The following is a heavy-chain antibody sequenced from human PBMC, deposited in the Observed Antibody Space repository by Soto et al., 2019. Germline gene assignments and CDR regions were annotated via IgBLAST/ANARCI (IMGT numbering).Heavy chain of an antibody. CDR1: GGSISSYY. V-gene: IGHV4-59*01. J-gene: IGHJ6*02. Sequence: SETLSLTCTVSGGSISSYYWSWMRQPPGKGLEWIGYIYYSGSTNYNPSIKSRVTISVDTSKNQFSLKLSSVTAADTAVYYCARVRGSGSYYYCYYGMDVWGQGTTVTVSS. D-gene: IGHD3-10*01. CDR3: ARVRGSGSYYYCYYGMDV. CDR2: IYYSGST.